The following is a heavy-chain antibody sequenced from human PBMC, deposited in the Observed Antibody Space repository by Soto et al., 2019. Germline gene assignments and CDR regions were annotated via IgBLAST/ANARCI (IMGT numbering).Heavy chain of an antibody. CDR3: AGESRSCSGGSCYFLPGIDY. CDR2: IIPIFGTA. CDR1: GGTFSSYA. V-gene: IGHV1-69*12. J-gene: IGHJ4*02. Sequence: QVQLVQSGAEVKKPGSSVKVSCKASGGTFSSYAISWVRQAPGQGLEWMGGIIPIFGTANYAQKFQGRVTIPADESTSTAYMELSSLRSEDTAVYYCAGESRSCSGGSCYFLPGIDYWGQGTLVTVSS. D-gene: IGHD2-15*01.